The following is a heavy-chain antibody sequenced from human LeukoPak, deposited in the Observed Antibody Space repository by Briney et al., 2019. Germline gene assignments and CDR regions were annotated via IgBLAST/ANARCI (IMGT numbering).Heavy chain of an antibody. CDR1: GFTFSSYT. V-gene: IGHV3-21*01. D-gene: IGHD6-13*01. CDR3: ASRGGIAAY. CDR2: ISGSSYYI. Sequence: PGGSLRLSCVASGFTFSSYTMNWVRQTPGKGLEWVSSISGSSYYIYYADSVRGRFTISRDNAKNSLYLQMNSLRAEDTAVYYCASRGGIAAYWGQGTLVTVSS. J-gene: IGHJ4*02.